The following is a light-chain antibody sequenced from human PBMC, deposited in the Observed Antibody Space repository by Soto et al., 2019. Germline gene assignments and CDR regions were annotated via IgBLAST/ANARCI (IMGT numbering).Light chain of an antibody. V-gene: IGKV1-39*01. CDR3: QQSYSVPPIT. CDR2: AAS. Sequence: DIQMTQSPSSLSASVGDRVTITCRASQSTSSSLNWYQQKPGKAPKLLIYAASILQSGVPLRFSGSGSGTEFTLPISSLLPEDFATYYCQQSYSVPPITFGQGTRLEIK. CDR1: QSTSSS. J-gene: IGKJ5*01.